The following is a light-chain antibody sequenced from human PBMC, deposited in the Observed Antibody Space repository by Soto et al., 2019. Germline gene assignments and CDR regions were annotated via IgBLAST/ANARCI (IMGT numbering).Light chain of an antibody. V-gene: IGLV2-14*01. CDR3: TSYTSSSTHV. J-gene: IGLJ1*01. CDR1: SSDIGGYDY. Sequence: SALTQPASVSGSPGQSITISCTGTSSDIGGYDYVSWYQHHPGKAPKFIIYGVTNRPSGVSHRFSGSKSANTASLTISGLQAEDEADYYCTSYTSSSTHVFGTGTKGTVL. CDR2: GVT.